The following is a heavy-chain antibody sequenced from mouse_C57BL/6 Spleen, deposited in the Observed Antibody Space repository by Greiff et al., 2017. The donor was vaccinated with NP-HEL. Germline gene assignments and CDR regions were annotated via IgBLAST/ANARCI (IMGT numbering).Heavy chain of an antibody. CDR1: GFSLTSYG. Sequence: VKLVESGPGLVQPSQSLSITCTVSGFSLTSYGVHWVRQSPGKGLEWLGVIWSGGSTDYNAAFISRLSISKDNSKSQVFFKMNSLQADDTAIYYCASSSDYYGKAMDYWGQGTSVTVSS. CDR2: IWSGGST. CDR3: ASSSDYYGKAMDY. V-gene: IGHV2-2*01. J-gene: IGHJ4*01. D-gene: IGHD1-1*01.